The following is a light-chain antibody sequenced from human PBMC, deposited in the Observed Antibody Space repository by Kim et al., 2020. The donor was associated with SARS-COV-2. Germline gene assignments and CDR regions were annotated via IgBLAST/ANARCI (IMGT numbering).Light chain of an antibody. J-gene: IGKJ5*01. CDR3: QHHSTYPIT. CDR1: QSIGGW. Sequence: IQLTQSPSTLSASVGDRVTITCRASQSIGGWLAWYQQKPGKAPKLPIYDASSVESGVPSRFSGSGSGPEFTLTISSLQPDDSARYYSQHHSTYPITFGQGTRLEIK. CDR2: DAS. V-gene: IGKV1-5*01.